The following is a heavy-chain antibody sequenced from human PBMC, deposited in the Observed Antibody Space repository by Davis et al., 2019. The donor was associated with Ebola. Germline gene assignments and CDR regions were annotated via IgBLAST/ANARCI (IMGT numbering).Heavy chain of an antibody. D-gene: IGHD6-13*01. CDR1: GFTFSSYA. J-gene: IGHJ4*02. Sequence: PGGSLRLSCAASGFTFSSYAMSWVRQAPGKGLEWVSGINWNGGSTGYADSVKGRFTISRDNAKNSLYLQMNSLRAEDTALYYCARENRNPYSSSWPPQYYFDYWGQGTLVTVSS. CDR3: ARENRNPYSSSWPPQYYFDY. V-gene: IGHV3-20*04. CDR2: INWNGGST.